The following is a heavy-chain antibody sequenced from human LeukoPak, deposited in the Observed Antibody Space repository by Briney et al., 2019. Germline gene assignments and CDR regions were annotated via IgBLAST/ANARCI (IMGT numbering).Heavy chain of an antibody. CDR3: ARAKDDFWSGYFD. V-gene: IGHV4-59*01. CDR1: GGSFSGYY. D-gene: IGHD3-3*01. Sequence: SETLSLTCAVYGGSFSGYYWSWIRQPPGKGLEWIGYIYYSGSTNYNPSLKSRVTISVDTSKNQFSLKLSSVTAADTAVYYCARAKDDFWSGYFDWGQGTLVTVSS. J-gene: IGHJ4*02. CDR2: IYYSGST.